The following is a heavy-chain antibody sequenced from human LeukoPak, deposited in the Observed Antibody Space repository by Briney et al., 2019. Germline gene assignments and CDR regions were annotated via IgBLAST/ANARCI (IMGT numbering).Heavy chain of an antibody. CDR3: ARVTDYDFWSGPYYFDY. J-gene: IGHJ4*02. Sequence: GASVKVSCKASGYTFTSYYMHWVRQAPGQGLEWMGIINPSGGSTSYAQKFQGRVTMTRDTSTGTVYMELSSLRSEDTAVYYCARVTDYDFWSGPYYFDYWGQGTLVTVSS. V-gene: IGHV1-46*03. CDR2: INPSGGST. CDR1: GYTFTSYY. D-gene: IGHD3-3*01.